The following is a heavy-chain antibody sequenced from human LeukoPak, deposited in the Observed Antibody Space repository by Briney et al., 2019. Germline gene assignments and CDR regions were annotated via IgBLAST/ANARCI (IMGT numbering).Heavy chain of an antibody. CDR2: ISAYNGNT. V-gene: IGHV1-18*01. Sequence: ASVKVSCKASGYTFTSYGISWVRQAPGQGLEWMGWISAYNGNTNYAQKLQGRVTMTTDTSTSTAYMELRSLRAEDTAVYYCAGESSSGYYATYWYFDPWGRGTLVTVSS. J-gene: IGHJ2*01. D-gene: IGHD3-22*01. CDR3: AGESSSGYYATYWYFDP. CDR1: GYTFTSYG.